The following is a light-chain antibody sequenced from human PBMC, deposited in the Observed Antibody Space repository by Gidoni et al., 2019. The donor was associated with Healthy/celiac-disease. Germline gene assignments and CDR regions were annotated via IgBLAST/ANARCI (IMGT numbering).Light chain of an antibody. Sequence: EIVLTQSPGTLSLSPGDRATLSCRASQSVYSNYLAWYQQRPGQSPRLLIYGASNRATGIPERLSGSGSGTDFTLSISRLEPEDFGVYYCQQYGGSPAAYTFGQGTKLEIK. CDR1: QSVYSNY. J-gene: IGKJ2*01. CDR3: QQYGGSPAAYT. CDR2: GAS. V-gene: IGKV3-20*01.